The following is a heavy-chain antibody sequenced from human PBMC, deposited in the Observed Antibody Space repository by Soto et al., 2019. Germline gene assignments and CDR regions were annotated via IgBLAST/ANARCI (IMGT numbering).Heavy chain of an antibody. J-gene: IGHJ5*02. D-gene: IGHD6-13*01. Sequence: GGSLRLSCAASGFTFSSYAMSWVHQAPGKGLEWVSAISGSGGSTYYADSVKGRFTISRDNSKNTLYLQMNSLRAEDTAVYYCAKARRIAAAGTNWFDPWGQGTLVTVSS. CDR1: GFTFSSYA. CDR3: AKARRIAAAGTNWFDP. CDR2: ISGSGGST. V-gene: IGHV3-23*01.